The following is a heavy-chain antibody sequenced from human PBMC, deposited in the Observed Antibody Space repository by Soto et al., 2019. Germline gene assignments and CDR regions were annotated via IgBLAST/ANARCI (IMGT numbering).Heavy chain of an antibody. D-gene: IGHD1-26*01. Sequence: GGSLRLSCAASGFTFSSYGMHWVRQAPGKGLEWVAVIWYDGSNKYYADSVKGRFTISRDNSKNTLYLQMNSLRAEDTAAYYCAGGPQIKWELDYWGQGTQVTVSS. CDR2: IWYDGSNK. J-gene: IGHJ4*02. V-gene: IGHV3-33*01. CDR1: GFTFSSYG. CDR3: AGGPQIKWELDY.